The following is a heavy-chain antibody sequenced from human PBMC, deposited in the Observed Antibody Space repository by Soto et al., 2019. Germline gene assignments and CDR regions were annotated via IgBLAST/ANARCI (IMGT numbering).Heavy chain of an antibody. CDR3: SGRDWWCGRCFCGFGY. D-gene: IGHD2-15*01. CDR1: GYSFTSYW. CDR2: IYPGDSDT. Sequence: PGESLKISCKGSGYSFTSYWIGWVRQVPGKGLEWMGIIYPGDSDTRYSPSFQGQVTISADKSISTAYLQWSSLKASDTAMYYCSGRDWWCGRCFCGFGYWGQGNPVTVSS. J-gene: IGHJ4*02. V-gene: IGHV5-51*01.